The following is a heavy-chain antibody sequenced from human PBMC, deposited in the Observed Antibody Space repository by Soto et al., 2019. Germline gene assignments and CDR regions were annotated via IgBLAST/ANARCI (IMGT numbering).Heavy chain of an antibody. V-gene: IGHV1-46*01. CDR3: AREGVQGGFHV. J-gene: IGHJ6*02. CDR1: GYTFTSYH. Sequence: QVQLVKSGAEVKKPGASERISCKASGYTFTSYHLHWVRQAPGQGLEWGGMISPSGGRTTYAQKLQRRVTMTRDTSTNTIFMELNSLRSDDTAIYYCAREGVQGGFHVWGQGTTVNVSS. D-gene: IGHD2-8*01. CDR2: ISPSGGRT.